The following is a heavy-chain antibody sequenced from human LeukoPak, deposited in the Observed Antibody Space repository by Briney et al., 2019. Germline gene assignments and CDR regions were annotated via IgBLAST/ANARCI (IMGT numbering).Heavy chain of an antibody. CDR2: INHSGST. V-gene: IGHV4-34*01. D-gene: IGHD3-10*01. Sequence: SETLSLTCAVYGGSFSGYYWSWIRQPPGKGLEWIGEINHSGSTNYNPSLKSRVTISVDTSKNQFSLKLGSVTAADTAVYYCARGRNYYGSGSWRWFDPWGQGTLVTVSS. J-gene: IGHJ5*02. CDR1: GGSFSGYY. CDR3: ARGRNYYGSGSWRWFDP.